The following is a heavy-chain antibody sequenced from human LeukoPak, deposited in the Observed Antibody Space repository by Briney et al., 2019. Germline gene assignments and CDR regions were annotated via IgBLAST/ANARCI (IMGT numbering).Heavy chain of an antibody. CDR2: ISAYNGNT. CDR1: GYTFTSYG. J-gene: IGHJ5*02. D-gene: IGHD3-9*01. Sequence: ASVKVSSKASGYTFTSYGISWVRQAPGQGLEWMGWISAYNGNTNYAQKLQGRVTMTTDTSTSTAYMELRSLRSDDTAVYYCASGRMYYDILTGYYMGNWFDPWGQGTLVTVSS. CDR3: ASGRMYYDILTGYYMGNWFDP. V-gene: IGHV1-18*01.